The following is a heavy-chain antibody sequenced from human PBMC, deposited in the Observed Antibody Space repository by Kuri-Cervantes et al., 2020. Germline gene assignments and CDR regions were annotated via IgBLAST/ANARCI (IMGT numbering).Heavy chain of an antibody. D-gene: IGHD5-12*01. CDR1: GGSISSSSYY. V-gene: IGHV4-39*07. Sequence: SETLSLTCTVSGGSISSSSYYWGWIRQPPGKGLEWIGSIYYSGSTYYNPSLKSRVPISVDTSKKQFSLRLTSVIDADTAVYYCASSSGYIHEYFQHWGQGTLVTVSS. CDR2: IYYSGST. J-gene: IGHJ1*01. CDR3: ASSSGYIHEYFQH.